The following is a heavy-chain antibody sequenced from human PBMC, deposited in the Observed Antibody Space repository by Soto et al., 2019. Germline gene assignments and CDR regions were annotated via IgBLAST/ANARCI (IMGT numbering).Heavy chain of an antibody. CDR3: VREKDFWSGYCHDH. J-gene: IGHJ4*02. V-gene: IGHV3-7*01. Sequence: PVGSLRLSCTASGFSFSHHYMSWVRQAPGEGLEWVANIKQDGTEKSCGDSVKGRFTISRDNDKKSGTLQMTRLTSDDTAVYFCVREKDFWSGYCHDHWGQGIQVTVSS. D-gene: IGHD3-3*01. CDR2: IKQDGTEK. CDR1: GFSFSHHY.